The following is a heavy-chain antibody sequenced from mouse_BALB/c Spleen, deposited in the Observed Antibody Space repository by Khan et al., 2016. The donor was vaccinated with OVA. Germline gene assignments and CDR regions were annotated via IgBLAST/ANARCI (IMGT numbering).Heavy chain of an antibody. CDR3: ACELRGFAY. Sequence: EVQLQESGPSLVKPSQTLSLTCSVTGDSITSGYWNWIRKFPGNNLEYMGYISYSGNTYYNPSLISRISITRDTSTSQYSLQLNSVSTEDTATYFCACELRGFAYWGQGTLVTVSA. V-gene: IGHV3-8*02. D-gene: IGHD1-1*01. CDR1: GDSITSGY. J-gene: IGHJ3*01. CDR2: ISYSGNT.